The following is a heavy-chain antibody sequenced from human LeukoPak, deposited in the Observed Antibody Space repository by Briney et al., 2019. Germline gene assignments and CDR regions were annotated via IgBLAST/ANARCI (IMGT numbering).Heavy chain of an antibody. Sequence: ASVKVSCKPSGYTFTGYYMHCVPHAPGQGRECMGWLSAYNGNTNYTQKPQGRVTMTTDTSTSTAYMGLRSLRSDDTAVYYCARNSITMVRGVITFNDYWGQGTLVTVSP. V-gene: IGHV1-18*04. J-gene: IGHJ4*02. D-gene: IGHD3-10*01. CDR2: LSAYNGNT. CDR1: GYTFTGYY. CDR3: ARNSITMVRGVITFNDY.